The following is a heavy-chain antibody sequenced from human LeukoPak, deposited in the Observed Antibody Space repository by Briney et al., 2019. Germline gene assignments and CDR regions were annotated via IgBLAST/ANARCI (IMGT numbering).Heavy chain of an antibody. CDR1: GFTFSDYY. CDR3: AREPHRYYGSKPHFDY. V-gene: IGHV3-11*01. J-gene: IGHJ4*02. CDR2: ISHSGSTI. Sequence: GGSLRLSCAASGFTFSDYYMSWIRQAPGKGLEWVSYISHSGSTIYYADSVRGRFSIFRDNAQNSLYLQMNSLRAEDTAMYYCAREPHRYYGSKPHFDYWGQGTLVTVSS. D-gene: IGHD4-23*01.